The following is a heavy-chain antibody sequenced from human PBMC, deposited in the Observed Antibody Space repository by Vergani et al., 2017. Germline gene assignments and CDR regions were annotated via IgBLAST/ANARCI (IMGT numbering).Heavy chain of an antibody. CDR1: GYTFTSYG. D-gene: IGHD3-3*01. V-gene: IGHV1-18*01. CDR3: ARGGKYYDFWSGQGDDAFDI. J-gene: IGHJ3*02. CDR2: ISAYNGNT. Sequence: QVQLVQSGAEVKKPGASVKVSCKASGYTFTSYGISWVRQAPGQGLEWMGWISAYNGNTNYAQKLHGRVTMTTDTSTSTAYMELRSLRSDDTAVYYCARGGKYYDFWSGQGDDAFDIWGQGTMVTVSS.